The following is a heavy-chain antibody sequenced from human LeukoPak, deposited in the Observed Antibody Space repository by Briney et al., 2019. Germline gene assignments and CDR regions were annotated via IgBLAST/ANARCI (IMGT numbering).Heavy chain of an antibody. CDR1: GFTFRSHA. V-gene: IGHV3-23*01. CDR2: IYENGGTT. D-gene: IGHD3-16*01. J-gene: IGHJ4*02. Sequence: GGSLRLSCVGSGFTFRSHAMSWVRQAPEKGLEFVSGIYENGGTTYYADSVKGRFSISRDNSKNTLYLQMDSLRGEDTAVYYCAKDSPHDYVWANYKLGWFFDYWGQGTLVTVSS. CDR3: AKDSPHDYVWANYKLGWFFDY.